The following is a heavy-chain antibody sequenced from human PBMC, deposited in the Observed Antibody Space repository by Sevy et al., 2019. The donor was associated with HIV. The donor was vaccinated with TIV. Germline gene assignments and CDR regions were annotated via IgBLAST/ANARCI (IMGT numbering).Heavy chain of an antibody. D-gene: IGHD5-12*01. CDR3: AKDIIRDGYNYWYFHH. J-gene: IGHJ1*01. Sequence: GGSLRLSCAASGFTFSSYGMHWVRQAPGKGLEWVAVISYDGTNKYYADSVKGRFTISRDNSKSTLYLQMNSLRAEDTAVYYCAKDIIRDGYNYWYFHHWGQGTLVTVSS. CDR2: ISYDGTNK. V-gene: IGHV3-30*18. CDR1: GFTFSSYG.